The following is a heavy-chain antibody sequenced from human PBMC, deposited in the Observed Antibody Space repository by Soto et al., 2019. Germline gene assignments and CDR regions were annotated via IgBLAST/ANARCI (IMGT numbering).Heavy chain of an antibody. CDR3: ANDDFWSGYPYARVVD. V-gene: IGHV3-23*01. Sequence: PGGSLRLSCAASGFTFSSYAMSWVRQAPGKGLEWVPAISGSGGSTYYADSVKGRFTISRDNSKNTLYLQMNSLRAEDTAVYYCANDDFWSGYPYARVVDWGQGTLVTVSS. CDR2: ISGSGGST. CDR1: GFTFSSYA. J-gene: IGHJ4*02. D-gene: IGHD3-3*01.